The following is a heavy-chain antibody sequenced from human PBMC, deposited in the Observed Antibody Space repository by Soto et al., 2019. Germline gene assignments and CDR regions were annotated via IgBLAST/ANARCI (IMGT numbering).Heavy chain of an antibody. CDR2: IRSKAYGGTT. V-gene: IGHV3-49*04. D-gene: IGHD1-26*01. CDR3: TRDKWELLLPGDYYYGMDV. J-gene: IGHJ6*02. CDR1: GFTFGGFA. Sequence: PGGSPRLSCSTFGFTFGGFAFSWVPPAPGEGVGWVGFIRSKAYGGTTEYAASVKGRFTISRDDSKSIAYLQMNSLKTEDTAVYYCTRDKWELLLPGDYYYGMDVWGQGTTVTVSS.